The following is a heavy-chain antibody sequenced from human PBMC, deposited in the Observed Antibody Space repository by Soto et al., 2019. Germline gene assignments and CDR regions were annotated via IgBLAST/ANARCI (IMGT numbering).Heavy chain of an antibody. CDR3: ARLGSSGWYQGSYFDY. J-gene: IGHJ4*02. CDR1: GGSITRNNHY. CDR2: ILYSGST. V-gene: IGHV4-39*01. D-gene: IGHD6-19*01. Sequence: QLQLQESGPRLVKPSETLSLTCTVSGGSITRNNHYWGWIRQSPGKGLEWIGSILYSGSTNYNPSLKSGVTISVETSKNQFSLKMSSVTAADAALYYCARLGSSGWYQGSYFDYWGQGTLVTVSS.